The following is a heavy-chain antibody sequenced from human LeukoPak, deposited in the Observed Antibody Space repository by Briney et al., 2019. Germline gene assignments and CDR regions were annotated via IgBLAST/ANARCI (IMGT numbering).Heavy chain of an antibody. J-gene: IGHJ4*02. V-gene: IGHV3-15*01. D-gene: IGHD1-26*01. CDR2: IKSKTDGGTT. CDR1: GFTFDDYG. CDR3: ATVKGGSYPWGY. Sequence: GGSLRLSCAASGFTFDDYGMSWVRQAPGKGLEWVGRIKSKTDGGTTDYAAPVKGGFTISRDDSKNTLYLQMHSLKTEDTAVYYCATVKGGSYPWGYWGQGTLVTVSS.